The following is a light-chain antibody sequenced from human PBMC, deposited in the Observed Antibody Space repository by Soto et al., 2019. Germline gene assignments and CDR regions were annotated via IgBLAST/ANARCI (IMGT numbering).Light chain of an antibody. CDR3: ALYMGSGTLL. V-gene: IGLV8-61*01. Sequence: TVVTQEPSLSVSPAGTVTLTCALSSGSVSISHYSSWYQQTPGQAPRTLIYSTNTRSSGVPDRFSGSILGNKAALTITGAQAHDESFYYCALYMGSGTLLFGGGTKVTVL. CDR2: STN. CDR1: SGSVSISHY. J-gene: IGLJ2*01.